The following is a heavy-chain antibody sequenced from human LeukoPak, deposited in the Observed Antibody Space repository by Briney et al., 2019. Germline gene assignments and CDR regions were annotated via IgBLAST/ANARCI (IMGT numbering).Heavy chain of an antibody. D-gene: IGHD3-22*01. CDR3: ARGEGYYDSSGAFDY. Sequence: ASVKVSCKASGYTFTSYAMHWVRQAPGQRLEWMGWISAYNGNTNYAQKLQGRVTMTTDTSTSTAYMELRSLRSDDTAVYCCARGEGYYDSSGAFDYWGQGTLVTVSS. CDR1: GYTFTSYA. CDR2: ISAYNGNT. V-gene: IGHV1-18*01. J-gene: IGHJ4*02.